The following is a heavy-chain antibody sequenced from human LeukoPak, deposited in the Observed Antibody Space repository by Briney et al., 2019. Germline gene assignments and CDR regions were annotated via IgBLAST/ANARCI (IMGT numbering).Heavy chain of an antibody. V-gene: IGHV4-34*01. CDR1: GGSFSGYY. CDR3: ARGFLAAAAL. CDR2: VNHIGYT. D-gene: IGHD6-13*01. J-gene: IGHJ4*02. Sequence: PSETLSLTCAVNGGSFSGYYWSWIRQPPGKGLEWIGEVNHIGYTDYNASLKSRVFISVDTSKNQFSLNLTSVTAADTAVYYCARGFLAAAALWGQGTLVTASS.